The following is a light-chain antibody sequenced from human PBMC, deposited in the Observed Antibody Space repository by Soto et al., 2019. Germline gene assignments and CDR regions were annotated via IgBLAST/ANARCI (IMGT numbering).Light chain of an antibody. Sequence: QSVLTQPPSASGTPGQRVTISCSGSGSNIGSHTVSWYQQLPGTAPNLLIYSNFRRPSGVPDRFSGSKSGTSASLAISGLQSEDEADYYCVAWDDSLNGRLFGGGTKLTVL. CDR3: VAWDDSLNGRL. V-gene: IGLV1-44*01. J-gene: IGLJ3*02. CDR2: SNF. CDR1: GSNIGSHT.